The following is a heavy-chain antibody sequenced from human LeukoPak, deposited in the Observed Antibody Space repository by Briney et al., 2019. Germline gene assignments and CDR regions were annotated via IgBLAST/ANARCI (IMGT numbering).Heavy chain of an antibody. J-gene: IGHJ4*02. CDR1: GFTFSSYA. D-gene: IGHD6-6*01. CDR2: ISGSGGST. Sequence: PGGSLRLSCAASGFTFSSYAMSWVRQAPGKGLEWVSAISGSGGSTYYADSVKGRFTISRDNSKNTLYLQMNSLRAEDTAVYYCAKDKKAQLVEGIFDYWGQGTLVTVSS. CDR3: AKDKKAQLVEGIFDY. V-gene: IGHV3-23*01.